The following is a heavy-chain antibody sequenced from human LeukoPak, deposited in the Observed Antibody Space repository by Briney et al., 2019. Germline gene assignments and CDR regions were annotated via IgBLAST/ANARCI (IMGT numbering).Heavy chain of an antibody. CDR2: IKQDGSEK. CDR1: GFTFSSYW. Sequence: GGSLRLSCAASGFTFSSYWMSWVRQAPGKGLEWVANIKQDGSEKYYVDSVKGRFTISRDNAKNTLYLQMNSLRAEDTAVYYCGREGGTTVTTPLDYWGQGTLVTVSS. CDR3: GREGGTTVTTPLDY. D-gene: IGHD4-11*01. V-gene: IGHV3-7*01. J-gene: IGHJ4*02.